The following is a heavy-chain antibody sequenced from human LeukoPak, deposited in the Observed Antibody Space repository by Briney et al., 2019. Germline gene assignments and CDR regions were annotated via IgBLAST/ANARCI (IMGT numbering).Heavy chain of an antibody. CDR2: IYNSGST. Sequence: PGKXLEWIGYIYNSGSTNYNPALNSRVTISVDTPNNQFSLKLSSVIAADTAVYYCAGLEAHRPLDYWGQGTLVIVSS. J-gene: IGHJ4*02. V-gene: IGHV4-61*07. CDR3: AGLEAHRPLDY.